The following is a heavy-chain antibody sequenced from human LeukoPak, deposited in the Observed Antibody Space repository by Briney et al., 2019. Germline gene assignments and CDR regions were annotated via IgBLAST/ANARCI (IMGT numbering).Heavy chain of an antibody. J-gene: IGHJ3*02. CDR2: INPNSGGT. V-gene: IGHV1-2*02. CDR1: GYTFTGYY. Sequence: ASVKVSCKASGYTFTGYYVNWVRQAPGQGLEWMGWINPNSGGTRYAQKFQDRVTMTRDTSISTAYMELSSLRSEDTAVYYCASSKNWGDDAFDIWGQGTMVTVSS. CDR3: ASSKNWGDDAFDI. D-gene: IGHD7-27*01.